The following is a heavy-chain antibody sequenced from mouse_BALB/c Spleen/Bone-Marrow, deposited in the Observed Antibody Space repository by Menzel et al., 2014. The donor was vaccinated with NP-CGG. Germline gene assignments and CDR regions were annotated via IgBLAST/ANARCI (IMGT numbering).Heavy chain of an antibody. CDR2: IHYSGTT. CDR3: ARSLDEVYAMDY. J-gene: IGHJ4*01. Sequence: EVQLVESGPDLVKPSQSLSLTCTVTGYSITSGYSWHWIRQFPGDKLEWMGYIHYSGTTNYNPSLKSRVSITRDTSKNQYFLQFNSVTTEDTAPYYFARSLDEVYAMDYWGQGTSVTVSS. V-gene: IGHV3-1*02. CDR1: GYSITSGYS. D-gene: IGHD2-10*02.